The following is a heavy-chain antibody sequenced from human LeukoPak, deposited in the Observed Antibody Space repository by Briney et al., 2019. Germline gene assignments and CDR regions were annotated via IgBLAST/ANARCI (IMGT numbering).Heavy chain of an antibody. CDR2: VYRSGST. J-gene: IGHJ5*02. CDR3: ARDKNGYCSSTSCSRGWFDP. D-gene: IGHD2-2*03. V-gene: IGHV4-38-2*02. CDR1: GYSISSGYH. Sequence: SETLSLTCVVSGYSISSGYHWGWIRQPPGEGLEWIGSVYRSGSTYYNPSLKSRVTISVDTSKNQFSLKLSSVTAADTAVYYCARDKNGYCSSTSCSRGWFDPWGQGTLVTVSS.